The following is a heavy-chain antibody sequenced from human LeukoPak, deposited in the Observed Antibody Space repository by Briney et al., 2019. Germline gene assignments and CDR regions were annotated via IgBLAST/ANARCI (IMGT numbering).Heavy chain of an antibody. D-gene: IGHD2-2*01. CDR3: ARDLQYLLLMGEIDY. V-gene: IGHV3-23*01. CDR2: ISGSGGST. J-gene: IGHJ4*02. CDR1: GFTFSSYV. Sequence: GGSLRLSCAASGFTFSSYVMSWVRQAPGKGLEWVSAISGSGGSTYYADSVKGRFTISRDNSKNTLYLQMHSLRADDTALYYCARDLQYLLLMGEIDYCVQGTLVTVSS.